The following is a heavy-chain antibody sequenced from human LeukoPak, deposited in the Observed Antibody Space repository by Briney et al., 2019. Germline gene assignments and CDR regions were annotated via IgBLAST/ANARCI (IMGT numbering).Heavy chain of an antibody. CDR3: ARAYDSGCNY. D-gene: IGHD6-19*01. J-gene: IGHJ4*02. CDR1: GYTFTSYA. CDR2: INAANGNT. Sequence: ASVKISCTASGYTFTSYAIHWGRQAPGQRLEWMGLINAANGNTRYSQTFQDRVTITSDTSASTAYMELSSLRSEDTAVYYCARAYDSGCNYWGQGTLVTVSS. V-gene: IGHV1-3*01.